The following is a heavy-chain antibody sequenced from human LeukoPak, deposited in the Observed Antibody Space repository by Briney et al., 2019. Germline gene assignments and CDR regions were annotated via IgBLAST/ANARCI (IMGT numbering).Heavy chain of an antibody. J-gene: IGHJ4*02. CDR2: ISSNGGST. CDR3: ARFRAGVGEPYGDY. V-gene: IGHV3-64*01. Sequence: GGSLRLSCAASGFTFSSYAMHWVRQAPGKGLEYVSAISSNGGSTYYANSVKGRFTISRDNSKNTLYLQMGSLRAEDMAVYYCARFRAGVGEPYGDYWGQGTLVTVSS. CDR1: GFTFSSYA. D-gene: IGHD3-10*01.